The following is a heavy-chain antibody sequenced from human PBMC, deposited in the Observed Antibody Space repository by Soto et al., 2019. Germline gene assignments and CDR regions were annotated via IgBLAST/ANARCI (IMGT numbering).Heavy chain of an antibody. CDR2: ISYDGSNK. Sequence: PGGSLRLSCAASGFTFSSYGMHWVRQAPGKGLEWVAVISYDGSNKYYADSVKGRFTISRDNSKNTLYLQMNSLRAEDTAVYYCAKDRGGRGGMDVWGQGTTVTVSS. J-gene: IGHJ6*02. CDR3: AKDRGGRGGMDV. CDR1: GFTFSSYG. V-gene: IGHV3-30*18. D-gene: IGHD3-16*01.